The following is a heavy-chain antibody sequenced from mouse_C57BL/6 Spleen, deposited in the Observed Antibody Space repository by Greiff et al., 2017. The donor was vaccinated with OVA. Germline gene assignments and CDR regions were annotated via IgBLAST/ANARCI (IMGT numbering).Heavy chain of an antibody. CDR3: AKYYDEEFAY. V-gene: IGHV1-9*01. Sequence: VQLQESGAELVKPGASVKFSCKASGYTFTGYWIEWVKQRPGHGLEWIGEIFPGSGSTNYNAKFKGKATLTADKSSNTAYMQLSSLTSEDAAIYYWAKYYDEEFAYWGQGTLVTVSA. CDR2: IFPGSGST. J-gene: IGHJ3*01. D-gene: IGHD2-4*01. CDR1: GYTFTGYW.